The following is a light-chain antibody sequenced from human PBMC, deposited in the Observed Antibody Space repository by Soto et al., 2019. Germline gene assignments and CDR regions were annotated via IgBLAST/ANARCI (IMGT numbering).Light chain of an antibody. CDR2: SAS. CDR1: QSVSSSY. CDR3: QQYAGSPRT. Sequence: EIILTQSPDTLSLSPGERATPSFSASQSVSSSYLAWYQQKPGQAPRLLIYSASRRATGIPDRFTGSGSGTDFTLTINRVEPEDFAVYFCQQYAGSPRTFGQGTKVDIK. V-gene: IGKV3-20*01. J-gene: IGKJ1*01.